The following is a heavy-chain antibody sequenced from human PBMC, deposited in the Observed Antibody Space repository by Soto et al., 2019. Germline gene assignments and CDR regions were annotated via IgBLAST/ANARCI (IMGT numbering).Heavy chain of an antibody. D-gene: IGHD2-2*01. CDR3: ARHVPDTDWFDP. CDR2: IDPSDSYT. V-gene: IGHV5-10-1*01. J-gene: IGHJ5*02. CDR1: GYSFTSYW. Sequence: LGESLKISCKGSGYSFTSYWISWVRQMPGKGLEWMGRIDPSDSYTNYSPSFQGHVTISADKSISTAYLQWSSLKASDTAMYYCARHVPDTDWFDPWGQGTLVTVSS.